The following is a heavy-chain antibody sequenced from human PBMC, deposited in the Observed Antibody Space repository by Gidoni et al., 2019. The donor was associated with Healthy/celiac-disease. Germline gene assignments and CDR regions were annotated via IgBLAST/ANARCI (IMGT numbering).Heavy chain of an antibody. CDR2: IYYSGIT. D-gene: IGHD6-13*01. CDR3: ARIDSSSLYYY. V-gene: IGHV4-39*07. Sequence: LQLQVSGPGLVKTSETLSLTCTVSGGSISSSSYYWGWIRQPPGKGLAWIGSIYYSGITYYHPSLKSRVTISVDTSKNQFSLKLSSGTAADTAVYYCARIDSSSLYYYWGQGTLFAVSS. J-gene: IGHJ4*02. CDR1: GGSISSSSYY.